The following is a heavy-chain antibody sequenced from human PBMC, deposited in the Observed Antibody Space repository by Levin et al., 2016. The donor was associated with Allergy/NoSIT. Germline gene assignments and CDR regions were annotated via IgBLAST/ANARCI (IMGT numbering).Heavy chain of an antibody. CDR3: ARGIVVVPAAKVGYYYMDV. D-gene: IGHD2-2*01. CDR2: INHSGST. J-gene: IGHJ6*03. Sequence: SETLSLTCAVYGGSFSGYYWSWIRRPPGKGLEWIGEINHSGSTNYNPSLKSRVTISVDTSKNQFSLKLSSVTAADTAVYYCARGIVVVPAAKVGYYYMDVWGKGTTVTVSS. CDR1: GGSFSGYY. V-gene: IGHV4-34*01.